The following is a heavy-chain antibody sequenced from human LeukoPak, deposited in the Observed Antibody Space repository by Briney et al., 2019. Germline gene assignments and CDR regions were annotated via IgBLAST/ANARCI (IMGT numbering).Heavy chain of an antibody. J-gene: IGHJ4*02. D-gene: IGHD3-22*01. CDR1: GGSFSGYY. V-gene: IGHV4-34*01. CDR2: INHSGST. Sequence: PSETLSLTCAVYGGSFSGYYWSWIRLPPGKGLEWIGEINHSGSTNYNPSLKSRVTISVDTSKNQFSLKLSSVTAADTAVYYCARNRYYYDSSGYYRFDYWGQGTLVTVSS. CDR3: ARNRYYYDSSGYYRFDY.